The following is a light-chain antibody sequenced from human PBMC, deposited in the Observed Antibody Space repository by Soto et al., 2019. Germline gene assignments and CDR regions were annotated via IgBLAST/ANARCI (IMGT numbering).Light chain of an antibody. CDR2: GAS. J-gene: IGKJ5*01. CDR1: QRISSN. Sequence: EIVMTQSPATLSVSPGERATLSYRASQRISSNLAWYQQKPGQAPRLLIYGASSRATGVPDSFSGSGSGTDVTLTISRLEPEDDAVYYCQQYEKRTPSITFGQGTRLEIK. CDR3: QQYEKRTPSIT. V-gene: IGKV3D-15*01.